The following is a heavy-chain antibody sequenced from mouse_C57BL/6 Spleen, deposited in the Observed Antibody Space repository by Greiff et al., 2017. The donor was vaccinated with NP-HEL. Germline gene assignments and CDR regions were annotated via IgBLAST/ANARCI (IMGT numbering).Heavy chain of an antibody. V-gene: IGHV5-17*01. CDR2: ISSGSSTI. CDR3: ASSLYDCYYFDH. Sequence: DVQLVESGGGLVKPGGSLKLSCAASGFTFRDDGMYWVRQSPEKGLEWVAYISSGSSTIYYADTVKGRFTISRDNAKNTLFLQMTSLRSEDTALYYCASSLYDCYYFDHWGQGTTLTVSS. D-gene: IGHD2-3*01. CDR1: GFTFRDDG. J-gene: IGHJ2*01.